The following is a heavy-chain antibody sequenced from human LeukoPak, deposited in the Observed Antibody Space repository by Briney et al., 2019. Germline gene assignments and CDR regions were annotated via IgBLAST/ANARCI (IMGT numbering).Heavy chain of an antibody. J-gene: IGHJ4*02. D-gene: IGHD6-13*01. CDR3: ARHGTAEGTLEDY. V-gene: IGHV3-7*01. CDR1: GFTFSNYW. Sequence: PGESLRLSCAASGFTFSNYWMSWVRQPPGKGLELVANIKHDGSEKYCVDSVEGRFTISRDNAKNSLHLQMNSLRAEDTAVYYCARHGTAEGTLEDYWGQGTLVTVSS. CDR2: IKHDGSEK.